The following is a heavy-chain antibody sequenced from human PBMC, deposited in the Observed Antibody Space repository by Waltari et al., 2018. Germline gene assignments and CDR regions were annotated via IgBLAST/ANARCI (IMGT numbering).Heavy chain of an antibody. J-gene: IGHJ4*02. CDR3: AKDLKGYSYGYRWVY. CDR2: ISGSGGST. CDR1: GFTFSSYA. D-gene: IGHD5-18*01. V-gene: IGHV3-23*01. Sequence: EVQLLESGGGLVQPGGSLRLSCAASGFTFSSYAMSWVRQAPGKGLECVSAISGSGGSTYYADSVKGRFTISRDNAKNTLYLQMNSLRAEDTAVYYCAKDLKGYSYGYRWVYWGQGTLVTVSS.